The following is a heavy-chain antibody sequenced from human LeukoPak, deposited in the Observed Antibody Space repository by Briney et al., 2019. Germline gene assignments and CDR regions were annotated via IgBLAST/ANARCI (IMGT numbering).Heavy chain of an antibody. CDR1: GFSVSGNY. V-gene: IGHV3-66*01. Sequence: GGSLGLSCAASGFSVSGNYMSWVRQAPGKGLEWVSVIYRGDATYYADSVKGRFTISRDSSENTVHLQMDSLRAEDTAVYYCVKEAPGTTIYFWGQGTLVTVSS. CDR3: VKEAPGTTIYF. CDR2: IYRGDAT. D-gene: IGHD4-11*01. J-gene: IGHJ4*02.